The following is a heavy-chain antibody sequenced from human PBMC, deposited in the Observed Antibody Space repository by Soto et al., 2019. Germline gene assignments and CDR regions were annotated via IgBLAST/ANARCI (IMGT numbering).Heavy chain of an antibody. D-gene: IGHD5-12*01. Sequence: EVQLVESGGGLVQPGGSLRLSCAASGFTFSSYWMHWVRQVPGKGLVWVSRINSDGSSTTYADSVKGRFTISRDNAKNTLYLHMNSLRAEDTAVYYCARVTYSGYADYYYYYGMDVWGQGTTVTVSS. J-gene: IGHJ6*02. CDR1: GFTFSSYW. CDR2: INSDGSST. V-gene: IGHV3-74*03. CDR3: ARVTYSGYADYYYYYGMDV.